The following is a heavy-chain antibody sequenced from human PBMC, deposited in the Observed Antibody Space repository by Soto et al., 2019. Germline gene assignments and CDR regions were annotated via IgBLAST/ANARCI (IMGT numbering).Heavy chain of an antibody. CDR1: GFTFSSYA. J-gene: IGHJ4*02. D-gene: IGHD6-13*01. CDR3: AAMAAAGILSDY. CDR2: ISGSGGST. Sequence: GGSLRLSCAASGFTFSSYAMSWVRQAPGKGLEWVSAISGSGGSTYYADSVKGRFTTSRDNSKNTLYLQMNSLRAEDTAVYYCAAMAAAGILSDYWGQGTLVTVSS. V-gene: IGHV3-23*01.